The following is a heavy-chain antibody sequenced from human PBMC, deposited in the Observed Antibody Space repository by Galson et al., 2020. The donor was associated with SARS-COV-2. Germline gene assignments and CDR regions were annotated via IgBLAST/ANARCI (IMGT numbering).Heavy chain of an antibody. D-gene: IGHD7-27*01. CDR3: ARGAGDRSNYFRFGLDV. J-gene: IGHJ6*02. CDR2: VSHDGTNS. V-gene: IGHV3-30-3*01. CDR1: GFTFSLYA. Sequence: PGGSLRLSCEASGFTFSLYAMHWVRQAPGKGLEWVTIVSHDGTNSYYAESVKGRFTISRDNSRKTLFLQMTSLRPEDTAVYYCARGAGDRSNYFRFGLDVWGQGTTVTVSS.